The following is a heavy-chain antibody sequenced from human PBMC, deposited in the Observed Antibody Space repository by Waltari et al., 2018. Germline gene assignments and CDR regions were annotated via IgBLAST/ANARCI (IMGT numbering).Heavy chain of an antibody. CDR1: GGSISSNSYY. D-gene: IGHD3-9*01. Sequence: QLQLQESGPGLVKPSETLSLPCTVSGGSISSNSYYWGGIRQPPGKGLEWIGSIYYSGSTYYNPSLKSRVTISVDTSKNQFSLKLSSVTAADTAVYYCARLLRVLTHFDYWGQGTLVTVSS. CDR3: ARLLRVLTHFDY. CDR2: IYYSGST. J-gene: IGHJ4*02. V-gene: IGHV4-39*01.